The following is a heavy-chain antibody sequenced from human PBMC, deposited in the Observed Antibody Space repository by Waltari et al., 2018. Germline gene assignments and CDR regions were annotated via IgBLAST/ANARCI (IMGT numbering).Heavy chain of an antibody. D-gene: IGHD2-21*01. CDR3: ARRNRVMDAFDI. V-gene: IGHV4-39*01. Sequence: QLHLQESGAGLLKPSETLSLTCTVSGGSIYTTIYYWGWIRRPPGKGLEWIGTIDYSGSAHYNPALKSRVTISIDTSKNQFSLEMRSVTAADTSIYYCARRNRVMDAFDIWGQGTMVTVSA. CDR2: IDYSGSA. CDR1: GGSIYTTIYY. J-gene: IGHJ3*02.